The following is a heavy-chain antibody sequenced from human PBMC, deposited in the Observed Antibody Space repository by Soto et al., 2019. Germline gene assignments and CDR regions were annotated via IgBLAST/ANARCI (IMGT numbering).Heavy chain of an antibody. CDR3: ARAGGGYYDSSGYYYRYYYYGMDV. CDR1: GYTFTSYG. V-gene: IGHV1-18*04. Sequence: ASVKVSCRASGYTFTSYGISWVRQAPGQGLEWMGWISAYNGNTNYAQKLQGRVTMTTDTSTSTAYMELRSLRSDDTAVYYCARAGGGYYDSSGYYYRYYYYGMDVWGQGTTVTV. CDR2: ISAYNGNT. D-gene: IGHD3-22*01. J-gene: IGHJ6*02.